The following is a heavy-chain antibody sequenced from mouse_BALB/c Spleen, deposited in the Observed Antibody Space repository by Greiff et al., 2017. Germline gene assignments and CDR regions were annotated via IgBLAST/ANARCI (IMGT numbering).Heavy chain of an antibody. Sequence: VKLMESGPGLVAPSQSLSITCTVSGFSLTGYGVNWVRQPPGKGLEWLGMIWGDGSTDYNSALKSRLSISKDNSKSQVFLKMNSLQTDDTARYYCARDFYDYDAGYYIDYWGQGTTLTVAS. D-gene: IGHD2-4*01. J-gene: IGHJ2*01. CDR3: ARDFYDYDAGYYIDY. CDR1: GFSLTGYG. CDR2: IWGDGST. V-gene: IGHV2-6-7*01.